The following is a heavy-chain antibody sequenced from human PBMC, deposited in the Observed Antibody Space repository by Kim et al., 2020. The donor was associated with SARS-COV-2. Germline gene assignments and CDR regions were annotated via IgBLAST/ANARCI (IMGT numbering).Heavy chain of an antibody. CDR2: MNPNSGNT. CDR1: GYTFTSYD. CDR3: ARTGDYGDYVPFDAFDI. Sequence: ASVKVSCKASGYTFTSYDINWVRQATGQGLEWMGWMNPNSGNTGYAQKFQGRVTMTRNTSISTAYMELSSLRSEDTAVYYCARTGDYGDYVPFDAFDIWGQGTMVTVSS. D-gene: IGHD4-17*01. J-gene: IGHJ3*02. V-gene: IGHV1-8*01.